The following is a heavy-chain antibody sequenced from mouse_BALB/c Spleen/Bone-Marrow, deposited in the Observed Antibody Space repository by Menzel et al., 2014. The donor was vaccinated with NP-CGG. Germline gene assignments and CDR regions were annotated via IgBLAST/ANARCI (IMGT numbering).Heavy chain of an antibody. V-gene: IGHV5-17*02. CDR3: ARWRCGYAMDY. CDR2: ISSSSSTI. J-gene: IGHJ4*01. Sequence: EVQGVESGGGLVQSGGSRTLSCAASGFSFSSFGMHWVRQVPAKWLEWVAYISSSSSTIYYADTVKGRFTISRDTPKDTLFLQLTSLNSEDTAMYYCARWRCGYAMDYWGQGTSVTVSS. CDR1: GFSFSSFG.